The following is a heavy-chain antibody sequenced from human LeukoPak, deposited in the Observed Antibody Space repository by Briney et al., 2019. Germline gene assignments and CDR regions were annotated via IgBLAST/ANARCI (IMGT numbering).Heavy chain of an antibody. Sequence: GGSLGLSCAASGXTFSSYAMSWVRQAPGKGLEWVSAISGYGGTAYYADSVRGRFTISRDNSKNTLFVQMNSLRAEDTAVYYCAKTKGGTTGYYFDYWGQGTLVTVSS. CDR2: ISGYGGTA. J-gene: IGHJ4*02. CDR1: GXTFSSYA. CDR3: AKTKGGTTGYYFDY. V-gene: IGHV3-23*01. D-gene: IGHD1-7*01.